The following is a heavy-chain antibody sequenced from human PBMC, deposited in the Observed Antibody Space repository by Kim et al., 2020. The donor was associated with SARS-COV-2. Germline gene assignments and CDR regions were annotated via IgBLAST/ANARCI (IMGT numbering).Heavy chain of an antibody. V-gene: IGHV4-59*01. J-gene: IGHJ3*01. CDR3: ARLPSGRPGANRAFDV. D-gene: IGHD6-25*01. CDR2: VFYTGNT. Sequence: SETLSLTCTVSGGTISSYYWNWIRQPPGKGLEWIGYVFYTGNTNYNPSLESRITISVDTTKTQFSLNQTSVTAADTAGFYCARLPSGRPGANRAFDVWG. CDR1: GGTISSYY.